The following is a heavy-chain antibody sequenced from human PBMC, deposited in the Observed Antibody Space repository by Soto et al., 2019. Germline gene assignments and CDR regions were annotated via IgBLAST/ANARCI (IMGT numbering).Heavy chain of an antibody. CDR1: GFTFRSHE. CDR3: ARDTHYYDSSGYNY. J-gene: IGHJ4*02. D-gene: IGHD3-22*01. CDR2: ISSSGSTI. Sequence: GGSLRLSCAASGFTFRSHEMNWVRQAPGKGLEWVSYISSSGSTIYYADSVKGRFTISRDNAKNSLYLQMNSLRAEDTAVYYRARDTHYYDSSGYNYWGQGTLVTVSS. V-gene: IGHV3-48*03.